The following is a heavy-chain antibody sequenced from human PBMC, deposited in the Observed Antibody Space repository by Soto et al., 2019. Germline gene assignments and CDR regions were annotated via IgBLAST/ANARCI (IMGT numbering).Heavy chain of an antibody. CDR2: IIPIFGTA. J-gene: IGHJ3*02. CDR1: GGTFSSYA. Sequence: GASVKVSCKASGGTFSSYAISWVRQAPGQGLEWMGGIIPIFGTANYAQKFQGRVTITADESTSTAYMELSSLRSEDTAVYYCAREFTVTTLRSLPDPDAFDIWAKGQWSPSPQ. CDR3: AREFTVTTLRSLPDPDAFDI. D-gene: IGHD4-4*01. V-gene: IGHV1-69*13.